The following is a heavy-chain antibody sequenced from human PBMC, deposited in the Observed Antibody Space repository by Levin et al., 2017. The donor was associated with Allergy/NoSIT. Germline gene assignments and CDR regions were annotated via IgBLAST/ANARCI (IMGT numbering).Heavy chain of an antibody. Sequence: GGSLRLSCAASGFTFSGSAMHWVRQASGKGLEWVGRIRSKANSYATAYAASVKGRFTISRDDSKNTAYLQMNSLKTEDTAVYYCTRLLDIVATITENYYDGMDVWGQGTTVTVSS. CDR2: IRSKANSYAT. CDR1: GFTFSGSA. D-gene: IGHD5-12*01. J-gene: IGHJ6*02. V-gene: IGHV3-73*01. CDR3: TRLLDIVATITENYYDGMDV.